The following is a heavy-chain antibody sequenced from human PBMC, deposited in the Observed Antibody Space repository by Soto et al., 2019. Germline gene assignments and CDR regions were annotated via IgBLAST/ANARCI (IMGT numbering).Heavy chain of an antibody. J-gene: IGHJ3*02. CDR2: ISYDGSNK. Sequence: QVQLVESGGGVVQPGRSLRLSCAASGFTFSSYGMHWVRQAPGKGLEWVAVISYDGSNKYYADSVKGRFTISRDNSKNTLYLQMTSLRAEDTAVYYCATPSKWELALWTFDIWGQGTMVTVSS. CDR3: ATPSKWELALWTFDI. CDR1: GFTFSSYG. D-gene: IGHD1-26*01. V-gene: IGHV3-30*03.